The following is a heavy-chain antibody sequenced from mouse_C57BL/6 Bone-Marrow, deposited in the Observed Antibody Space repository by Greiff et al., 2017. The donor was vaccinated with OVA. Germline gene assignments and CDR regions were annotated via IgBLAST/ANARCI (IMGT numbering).Heavy chain of an antibody. D-gene: IGHD2-10*01. Sequence: VQLQQSGPELVKPGASVKISCKASGYTFTDYYINWVKQRPGQGLEWIGWIFPGSGSTYYTEKFKGKATLTVENSSSTAYMLLSSLTSEDSAVYFCARTPYRYYAMDYWGQGTSVTVSS. CDR1: GYTFTDYY. CDR3: ARTPYRYYAMDY. J-gene: IGHJ4*01. V-gene: IGHV1-75*01. CDR2: IFPGSGST.